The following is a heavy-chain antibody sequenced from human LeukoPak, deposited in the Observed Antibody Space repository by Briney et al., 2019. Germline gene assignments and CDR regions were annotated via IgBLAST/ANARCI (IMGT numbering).Heavy chain of an antibody. D-gene: IGHD6-13*01. CDR2: ISGSGGST. CDR1: GFTFRNYA. J-gene: IGHJ4*02. V-gene: IGHV3-23*01. CDR3: AKDRGSSWYRLVY. Sequence: GGSLRLSCAGSGFTFRNYAMSWVRQAPGKGLEWVSAISGSGGSTYYADSVKGRFTISRDNTKNTLYLQMNSLRAEDTAVYYCAKDRGSSWYRLVYWGQGTLVTVSS.